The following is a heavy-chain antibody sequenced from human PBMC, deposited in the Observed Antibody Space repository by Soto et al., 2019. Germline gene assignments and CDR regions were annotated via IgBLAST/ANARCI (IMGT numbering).Heavy chain of an antibody. Sequence: GGSLRLSCAASGFTFGDYAMSWVRQAPGKGLEWVGFIRSKAYGGTTEYAASVKGRFTISRDDSKSIAYLQMNSLKTEDTAVYYCTRELELPDYYYGMDVWGQGTTVTVSS. CDR3: TRELELPDYYYGMDV. CDR2: IRSKAYGGTT. V-gene: IGHV3-49*04. J-gene: IGHJ6*02. CDR1: GFTFGDYA. D-gene: IGHD1-7*01.